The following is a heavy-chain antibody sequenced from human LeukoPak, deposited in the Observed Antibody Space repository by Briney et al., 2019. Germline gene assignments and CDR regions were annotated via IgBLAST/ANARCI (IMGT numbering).Heavy chain of an antibody. CDR2: INPNSGGT. CDR1: GYTFTGYY. Sequence: GASVKVSCKASGYTFTGYYMHWVRQAPGQGLEWMGWINPNSGGTNYAQKFQGRVTITTDESTSTAYMELSSLRSEDTAVYYCASTPAPGSGYMGSFDYWGQGTLVTVSS. CDR3: ASTPAPGSGYMGSFDY. J-gene: IGHJ4*02. D-gene: IGHD6-13*01. V-gene: IGHV1-2*02.